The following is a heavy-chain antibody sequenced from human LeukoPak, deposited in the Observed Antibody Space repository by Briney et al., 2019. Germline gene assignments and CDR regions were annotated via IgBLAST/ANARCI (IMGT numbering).Heavy chain of an antibody. CDR1: GFTVSSNY. J-gene: IGHJ3*02. Sequence: AGGSLRLSCAASGFTVSSNYMSWVRQAPGKGLEWVSVIYSGGSTDYADSVKGRFTISRDNSKNTLYLQMNSLRVEDTAVYYCARPSHYDILTGYSEEDAFDIWGQGTMVTVSS. CDR3: ARPSHYDILTGYSEEDAFDI. V-gene: IGHV3-53*01. D-gene: IGHD3-9*01. CDR2: IYSGGST.